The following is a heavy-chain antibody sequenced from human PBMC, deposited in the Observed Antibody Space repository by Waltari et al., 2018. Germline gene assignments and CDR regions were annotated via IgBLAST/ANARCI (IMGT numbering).Heavy chain of an antibody. CDR1: GGTFSSYA. V-gene: IGHV1-69*14. D-gene: IGHD1-26*01. J-gene: IGHJ3*02. CDR2: IIPIFGTA. Sequence: QVQLVQSGAEVKKPGSSVKVSCKASGGTFSSYAISWVRQAPGQGLEWMGGIIPIFGTANYAQKFQGRVTITADKSTSTAYMELSSLRSEDTAVYYCARRWERLPYVPSAFDIWGQGTMVTVSS. CDR3: ARRWERLPYVPSAFDI.